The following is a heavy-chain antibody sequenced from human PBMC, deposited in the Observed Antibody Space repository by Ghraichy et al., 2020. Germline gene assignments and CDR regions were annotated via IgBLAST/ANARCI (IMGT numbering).Heavy chain of an antibody. CDR2: INSDGSST. J-gene: IGHJ6*02. Sequence: GGSLRLSCAASGFTFSSYWMHWVRQAPGKGLVWVLRINSDGSSTSYADSVKGRFTISRDNAKNTLYLQMNSLRAEDTAVYYCARDFTELELLEDYGMDVWGQGTTVTVSS. D-gene: IGHD1-7*01. CDR3: ARDFTELELLEDYGMDV. V-gene: IGHV3-74*01. CDR1: GFTFSSYW.